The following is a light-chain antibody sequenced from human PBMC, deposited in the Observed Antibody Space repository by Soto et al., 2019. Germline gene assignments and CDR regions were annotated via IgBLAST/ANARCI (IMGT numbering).Light chain of an antibody. J-gene: IGKJ1*01. Sequence: VLTQSPATLSVSPGERATRSCTASQSVSSNLAWYQQKPGQAPRLLIYDASHRATGIPVRFSGSGSGTDFTLTINRLEPEDFAVYYCQQYGSSPPTFGQGTKVDI. CDR1: QSVSSN. CDR3: QQYGSSPPT. CDR2: DAS. V-gene: IGKV3-20*01.